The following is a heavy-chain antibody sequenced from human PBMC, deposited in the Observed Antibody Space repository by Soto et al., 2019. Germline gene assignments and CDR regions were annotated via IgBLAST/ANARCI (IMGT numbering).Heavy chain of an antibody. Sequence: SETLSLTCTVSGGSISSYYWSWIRQPPGKGLEWIGYIYYSGSTNYNPSLKSRVTISVDTSKNQFSLKLSSVTAADTAVYYCARDGYYYDSSGYQRVYYFDYWGQGTLVTVSS. CDR2: IYYSGST. CDR3: ARDGYYYDSSGYQRVYYFDY. V-gene: IGHV4-59*01. CDR1: GGSISSYY. D-gene: IGHD3-22*01. J-gene: IGHJ4*02.